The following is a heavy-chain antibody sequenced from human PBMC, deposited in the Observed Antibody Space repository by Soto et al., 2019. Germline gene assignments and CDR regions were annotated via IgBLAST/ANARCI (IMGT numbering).Heavy chain of an antibody. CDR2: ISSSSSTI. CDR3: ARDGYCISTTCYFLPDV. V-gene: IGHV3-48*02. J-gene: IGHJ6*02. Sequence: PGGSLRLSCAASGFSISRFGMNWVRQAPGKGLEWVSYISSSSSTIYYADSVKGRFTISRDNAKNSLYLQMNSLRDEDTAVYYCARDGYCISTTCYFLPDVWGQGTSVTVSS. CDR1: GFSISRFG. D-gene: IGHD2-2*03.